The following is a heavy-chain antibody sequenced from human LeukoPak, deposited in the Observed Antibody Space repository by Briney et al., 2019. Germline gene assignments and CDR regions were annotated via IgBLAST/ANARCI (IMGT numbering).Heavy chain of an antibody. Sequence: GASVKVSCKVSGYTLTELSMHWVRQATGQGLEWMGWMNPNSGNTGYAQKFQGRVTMTRNTSISTAYMELSSLRSEDTAVYYCARDKSIRTIFGVVIPYYYYGMDVWGQGTTVTVSS. J-gene: IGHJ6*02. V-gene: IGHV1-8*01. D-gene: IGHD3-3*01. CDR1: GYTLTELS. CDR2: MNPNSGNT. CDR3: ARDKSIRTIFGVVIPYYYYGMDV.